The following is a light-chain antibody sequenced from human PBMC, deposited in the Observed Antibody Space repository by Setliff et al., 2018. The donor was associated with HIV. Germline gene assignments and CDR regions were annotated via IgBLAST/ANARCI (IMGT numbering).Light chain of an antibody. CDR3: SSYTSSYTLV. CDR1: SSDVGAYNY. J-gene: IGLJ1*01. Sequence: ALAQPASVSGSPGQSITISCTGTSSDVGAYNYVSWYQQHPGKAPKLMIYDVSNRPSGVSNRFSGSKSCNTASLTISGLQAEDEADYYCSSYTSSYTLVFGTGTKVTV. V-gene: IGLV2-14*03. CDR2: DVS.